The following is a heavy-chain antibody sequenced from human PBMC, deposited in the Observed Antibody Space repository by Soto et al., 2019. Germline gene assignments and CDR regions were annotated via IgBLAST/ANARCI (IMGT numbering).Heavy chain of an antibody. Sequence: ASVKVSCKASGYTFINYDISWVRQATGQGLEWMGWMNPGSGKTGYANKFQGRVTMTRDASTSTAHLELSSLTSEDTAVYYCARMASFGTLNWFDPWGQGTLVTVST. D-gene: IGHD3-16*01. CDR3: ARMASFGTLNWFDP. CDR1: GYTFINYD. CDR2: MNPGSGKT. V-gene: IGHV1-8*02. J-gene: IGHJ5*02.